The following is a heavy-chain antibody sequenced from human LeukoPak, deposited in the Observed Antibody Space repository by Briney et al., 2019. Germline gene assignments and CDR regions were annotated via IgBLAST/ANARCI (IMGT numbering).Heavy chain of an antibody. V-gene: IGHV4-59*08. CDR3: ARQVGATPTSYFDY. Sequence: SETLSLTCTVSGGSISSYYWSWIRQPPGKGLEWIGYIYYSGSTNYNPSLKSRVTISVDTSKNQFSLKLSSVTAADTAVYYCARQVGATPTSYFDYWGQGTLVTVSS. J-gene: IGHJ4*02. D-gene: IGHD1-26*01. CDR2: IYYSGST. CDR1: GGSISSYY.